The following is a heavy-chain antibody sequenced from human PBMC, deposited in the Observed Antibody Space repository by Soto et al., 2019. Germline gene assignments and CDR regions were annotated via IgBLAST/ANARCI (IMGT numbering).Heavy chain of an antibody. CDR2: INAGNGNT. Sequence: GASVKVSCKASGYTFTSYAMHWVRQAPGQRLEWMGWINAGNGNTKYSQKFQGRVTITRDTSASTAYMELSSLRSEDTAVYYCARDQGQLLPYYYYGMDVWGQGTTVTVSS. J-gene: IGHJ6*02. V-gene: IGHV1-3*01. D-gene: IGHD2-2*01. CDR1: GYTFTSYA. CDR3: ARDQGQLLPYYYYGMDV.